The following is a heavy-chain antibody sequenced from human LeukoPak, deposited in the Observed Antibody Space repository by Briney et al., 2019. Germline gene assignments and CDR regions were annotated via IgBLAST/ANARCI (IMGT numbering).Heavy chain of an antibody. J-gene: IGHJ6*02. Sequence: ASVKVSCKASGCTFTSYDINWVRQDTGQGLEWMGWMNPNSGNTGYAQKFQGRVTMTRNTSISTAYMELSSLRSEDTAVYYCARAHSSGWFHTHYYYGMDVWGQGTTVTVSS. CDR3: ARAHSSGWFHTHYYYGMDV. D-gene: IGHD6-19*01. CDR2: MNPNSGNT. CDR1: GCTFTSYD. V-gene: IGHV1-8*01.